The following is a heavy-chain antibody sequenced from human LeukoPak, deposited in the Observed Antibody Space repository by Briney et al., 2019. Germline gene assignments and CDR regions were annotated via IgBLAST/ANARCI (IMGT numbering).Heavy chain of an antibody. D-gene: IGHD1-26*01. J-gene: IGHJ6*03. V-gene: IGHV1-2*02. CDR2: INPNSGGT. CDR1: GYTFTSYG. Sequence: ASMKVSCKASGYTFTSYGISWVRQAPGQGLEWMGWINPNSGGTNYAQKFQGRVTMTRDTSISTAYMELSRLRSDDTAVYYCARGMEPYYYMDVWGKGTTVTVSS. CDR3: ARGMEPYYYMDV.